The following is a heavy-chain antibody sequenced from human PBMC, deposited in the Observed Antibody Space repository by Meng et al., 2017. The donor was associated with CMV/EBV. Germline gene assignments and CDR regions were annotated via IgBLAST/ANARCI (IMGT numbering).Heavy chain of an antibody. CDR3: ARADDDHIVVVPAALNL. CDR2: ISYDGSNK. D-gene: IGHD2-2*01. J-gene: IGHJ5*02. V-gene: IGHV3-30-3*01. CDR1: GFTFSSYA. Sequence: GGSLRLSCAASGFTFSSYAMHWVRQPPGKGLEWVAVISYDGSNKYYADSVKGRFTISRDNSKNTLYLQMNSLRAEDTAVYYCARADDDHIVVVPAALNLWGQGTLVTVSS.